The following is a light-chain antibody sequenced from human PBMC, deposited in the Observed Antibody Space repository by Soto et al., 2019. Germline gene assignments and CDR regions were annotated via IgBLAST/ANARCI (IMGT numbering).Light chain of an antibody. CDR3: QQYNNWPPVT. CDR2: GAS. CDR1: QRVSSN. J-gene: IGKJ4*01. V-gene: IGKV3-15*01. Sequence: ILVPRSPATLSVSPGARPPLSCRASQRVSSNFASYQQQHPQAPRLLIYGASTRATGVPPTLSGSGSGTEFTLPTNSLQHEDSAVSYCQQYNNWPPVTFGRGTKVDIK.